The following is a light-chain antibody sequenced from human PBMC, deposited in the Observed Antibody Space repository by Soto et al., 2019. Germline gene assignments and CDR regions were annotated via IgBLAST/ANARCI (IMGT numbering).Light chain of an antibody. CDR3: QQYDNWPIT. CDR1: QSVSSN. Sequence: EIVMTQSPATLSVSPGERATLSCRASQSVSSNLAWYQQQPGQAPRLLIYGASTRATGIPARFIGSGSGTEVTLTISSLQSEDLAVVYCQQYDNWPITFGQGTRLESK. V-gene: IGKV3-15*01. J-gene: IGKJ5*01. CDR2: GAS.